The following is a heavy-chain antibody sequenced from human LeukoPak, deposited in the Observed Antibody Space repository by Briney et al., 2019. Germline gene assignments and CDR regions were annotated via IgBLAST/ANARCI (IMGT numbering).Heavy chain of an antibody. D-gene: IGHD6-19*01. J-gene: IGHJ4*02. Sequence: ASVRVSCKASGYNFLSYYIYWVRQAPGHGLEWMGFINPSAGNTAYAPKFQGRVTLTRDTSTSTLYMDLTSLRSNDTAVYYCARGKFGDWYIDYWGQGTLVTVSS. CDR2: INPSAGNT. CDR3: ARGKFGDWYIDY. CDR1: GYNFLSYY. V-gene: IGHV1-46*01.